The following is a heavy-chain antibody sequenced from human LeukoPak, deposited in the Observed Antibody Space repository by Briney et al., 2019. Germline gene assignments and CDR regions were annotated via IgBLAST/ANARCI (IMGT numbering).Heavy chain of an antibody. V-gene: IGHV3-23*01. CDR3: AKARSGSSSSCYNY. J-gene: IGHJ4*02. Sequence: GGSLRLSCAASGFTFRNYSMNWVRQAPGKGLEWVSGISDSGGTTDYADSVKGRFAISRDNSNNTLYLQMNSLRAEDTAVYYCAKARSGSSSSCYNYWGQGTPVTVSS. CDR2: ISDSGGTT. CDR1: GFTFRNYS. D-gene: IGHD2-2*02.